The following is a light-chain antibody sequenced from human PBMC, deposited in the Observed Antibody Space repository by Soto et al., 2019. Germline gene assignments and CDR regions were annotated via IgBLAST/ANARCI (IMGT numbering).Light chain of an antibody. V-gene: IGLV2-8*01. CDR3: SSYAATFL. J-gene: IGLJ2*01. CDR2: EVS. CDR1: SSDVGAYNY. Sequence: QSALTQPPSASGSLGQSVTISCTATSSDVGAYNYVSWYQQRPGKAPKVIIYEVSKRPSGVPDRFSGSKSGNTASLTVSGLQAEDEADYYCSSYAATFLFGGGTSSPS.